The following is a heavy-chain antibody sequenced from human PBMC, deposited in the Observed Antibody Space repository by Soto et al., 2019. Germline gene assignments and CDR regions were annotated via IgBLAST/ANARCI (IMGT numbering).Heavy chain of an antibody. J-gene: IGHJ5*02. Sequence: QVQLQESGPGLVKPSQTLSLTCTVSGGSISYGGYYWSWISQHPGKGLEWIGHIFHSGSIHFNPSLTGRVTISADTSKNQISLNLRSVIAADTAVYFCARGGAEDNYFDPWGQGTLVTVSS. CDR1: GGSISYGGYY. CDR2: IFHSGSI. CDR3: ARGGAEDNYFDP. V-gene: IGHV4-31*03.